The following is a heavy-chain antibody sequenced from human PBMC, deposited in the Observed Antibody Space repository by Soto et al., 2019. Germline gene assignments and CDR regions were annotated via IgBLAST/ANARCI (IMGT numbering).Heavy chain of an antibody. CDR2: ISWNSGSI. CDR3: AKDILLRRYSSSSYYYGMDV. Sequence: PGGSLRLSCAASGFTFDDYAMHWARQAPGKGLEWVSGISWNSGSIGYADSVKGRFTISRDNAKNSLYLQMNSLRAEDTALYYCAKDILLRRYSSSSYYYGMDVWGQGTTVTVSS. J-gene: IGHJ6*02. D-gene: IGHD6-13*01. CDR1: GFTFDDYA. V-gene: IGHV3-9*01.